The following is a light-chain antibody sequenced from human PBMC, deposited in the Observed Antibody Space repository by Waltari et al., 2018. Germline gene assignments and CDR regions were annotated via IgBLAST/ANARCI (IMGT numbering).Light chain of an antibody. Sequence: QSALTQPASVSGSPRQSITISCTGTSSHVGGYTYVSWYQQHPGKAPKLMIYDVSKRPSGVSNRFSGSKSGNTASLTISGLQAEDEADYYCSSYTSSSNVVLFGGGTKLTVL. CDR2: DVS. J-gene: IGLJ2*01. V-gene: IGLV2-14*01. CDR3: SSYTSSSNVVL. CDR1: SSHVGGYTY.